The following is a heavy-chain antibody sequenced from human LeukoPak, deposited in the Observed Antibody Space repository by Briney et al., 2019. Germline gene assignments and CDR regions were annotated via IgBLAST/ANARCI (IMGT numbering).Heavy chain of an antibody. J-gene: IGHJ5*02. D-gene: IGHD2-15*01. Sequence: EASVKVSCKASGGTFSSYAISWVRQAPGQGLEWMGRIIPIFGTANYAQKFQGRVTITTDESTSTAYMELSSLRSEDTAAYYCAREGRYCGGGSCLNWFDPWGQGTLVTVSS. V-gene: IGHV1-69*05. CDR1: GGTFSSYA. CDR3: AREGRYCGGGSCLNWFDP. CDR2: IIPIFGTA.